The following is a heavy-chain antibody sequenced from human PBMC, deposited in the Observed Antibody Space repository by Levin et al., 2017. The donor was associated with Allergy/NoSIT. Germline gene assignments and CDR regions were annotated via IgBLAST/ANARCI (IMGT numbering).Heavy chain of an antibody. D-gene: IGHD3-10*01. Sequence: GESLKISCQGSGYSFTSYWIGWVRQMPGKGLEWMGIIYPGDSDTRYSPSFQGQVTISADKSISTAYLQWSSLKASDTAMYYGARLSLRFGELLSNFDYWGQGTLVTVSS. CDR2: IYPGDSDT. J-gene: IGHJ4*02. V-gene: IGHV5-51*01. CDR3: ARLSLRFGELLSNFDY. CDR1: GYSFTSYW.